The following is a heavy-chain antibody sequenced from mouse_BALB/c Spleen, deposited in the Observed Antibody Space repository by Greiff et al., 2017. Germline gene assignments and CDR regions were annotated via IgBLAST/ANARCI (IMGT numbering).Heavy chain of an antibody. CDR1: GFSLTSYG. Sequence: VQLQQSGPSLVQPSQSLSITCTVSGFSLTSYGVHWVRQSPGKGLEWLGVIWRGGSTDYNAAFMSRLSITKDNSKSQVFFKMNSLQADDTAIYYCAPIYYDYEGYYYAMDYWGQGTSVTVSS. J-gene: IGHJ4*01. CDR3: APIYYDYEGYYYAMDY. V-gene: IGHV2-5-1*01. CDR2: IWRGGST. D-gene: IGHD2-4*01.